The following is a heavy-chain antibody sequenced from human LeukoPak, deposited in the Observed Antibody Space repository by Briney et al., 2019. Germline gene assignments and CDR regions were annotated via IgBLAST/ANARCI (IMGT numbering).Heavy chain of an antibody. CDR3: AAAGGNHNNDY. J-gene: IGHJ4*02. CDR1: GFTFTDYY. Sequence: GASVKVSCKASGFTFTDYYLHWVRQAPGQGLEWMGRIILKTGATSYAQKFQGRVTLTRDTSISTAYMELTRQTSDDTAVYYCAAAGGNHNNDYWGQGTLVVVFS. V-gene: IGHV1-2*06. D-gene: IGHD6-13*01. CDR2: IILKTGAT.